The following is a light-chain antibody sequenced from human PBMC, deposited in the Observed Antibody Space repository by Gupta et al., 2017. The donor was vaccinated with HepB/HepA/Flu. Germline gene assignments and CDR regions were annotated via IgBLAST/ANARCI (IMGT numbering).Light chain of an antibody. CDR1: QSVSSSY. J-gene: IGKJ4*01. V-gene: IGKV3-20*01. Sequence: EIVLTQSPGTLSLSPGERVTLSCRASQSVSSSYLAWYQQKPGQAPRLLIYGASSRATGIPDRFSGSGSGTDFTLTIIRLEPEDFAVYYCQQYGSSPLTFGGGTKVESK. CDR2: GAS. CDR3: QQYGSSPLT.